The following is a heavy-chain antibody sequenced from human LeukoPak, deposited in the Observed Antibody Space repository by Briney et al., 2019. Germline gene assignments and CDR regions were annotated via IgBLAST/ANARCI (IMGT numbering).Heavy chain of an antibody. CDR2: IYSGGST. CDR3: ARGPAGYN. D-gene: IGHD1-1*01. V-gene: IGHV3-53*01. CDR1: GFTVSSNH. J-gene: IGHJ4*02. Sequence: GGSLRLSCAASGFTVSSNHMSWVRQAPGKGLEWVSVIYSGGSTDYADSVKGRFTISRDNLKNTLYLQMNSLRAEDAAVYYCARGPAGYNWGQGTLVTFSS.